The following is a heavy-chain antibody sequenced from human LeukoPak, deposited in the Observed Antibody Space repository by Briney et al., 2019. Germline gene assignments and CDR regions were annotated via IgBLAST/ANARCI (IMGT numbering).Heavy chain of an antibody. CDR1: GFTFSDYY. D-gene: IGHD5-18*01. CDR2: ISSSGSSI. Sequence: GGSLRLSCGASGFTFSDYYMSWIRQTPGKGLEWLAYISSSGSSIDYADSVKGRFTVSRDNSKNTLYLQMNSLRAEDTAVYYCAGYSYGPIPYYFDYWGQGTLVTVSS. CDR3: AGYSYGPIPYYFDY. J-gene: IGHJ4*02. V-gene: IGHV3-11*01.